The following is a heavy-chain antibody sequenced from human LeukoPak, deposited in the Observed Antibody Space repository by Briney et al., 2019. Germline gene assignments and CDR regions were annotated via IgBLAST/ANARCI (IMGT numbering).Heavy chain of an antibody. CDR2: IKQDGSEK. D-gene: IGHD1-14*01. CDR1: GFTFSNYW. Sequence: GGSLRLSCAASGFTFSNYWMTWVRQAPGKGLELVANIKQDGSEKYYVDSVKGRFTISRDNAKNSLYLQMNSLRAEGTAVCYCARNQRRLDYWGQGTLVTVSS. J-gene: IGHJ4*02. V-gene: IGHV3-7*01. CDR3: ARNQRRLDY.